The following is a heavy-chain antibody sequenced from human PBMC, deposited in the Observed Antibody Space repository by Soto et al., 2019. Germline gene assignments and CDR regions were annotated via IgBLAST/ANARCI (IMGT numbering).Heavy chain of an antibody. CDR3: ARDNGSGWYGLVDY. J-gene: IGHJ4*02. CDR2: ISYDGSNK. V-gene: IGHV3-30-3*01. Sequence: QVQLVESGGGVVQPGRSLRLSCAASGFTFSSYAMHWVRQAPGKGLEWVAVISYDGSNKYYPDSVKGRFTISRDNSKNTLYLQMNSLRAEDTAVYYCARDNGSGWYGLVDYWGQGTLVTVSS. D-gene: IGHD6-19*01. CDR1: GFTFSSYA.